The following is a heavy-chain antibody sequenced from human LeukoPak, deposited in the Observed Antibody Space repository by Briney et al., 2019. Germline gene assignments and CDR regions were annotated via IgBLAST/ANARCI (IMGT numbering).Heavy chain of an antibody. D-gene: IGHD6-13*01. Sequence: GGSVRLSCAASGFTFSSYAMSWVRQAPGKGLELVSAISGSGGSTYYADSVKGRFTISRDNSKNTLYLQMNSLRAEDTAVYYCAKLVRSSWIDYWGQGTLVTVSS. CDR3: AKLVRSSWIDY. CDR1: GFTFSSYA. V-gene: IGHV3-23*01. CDR2: ISGSGGST. J-gene: IGHJ4*02.